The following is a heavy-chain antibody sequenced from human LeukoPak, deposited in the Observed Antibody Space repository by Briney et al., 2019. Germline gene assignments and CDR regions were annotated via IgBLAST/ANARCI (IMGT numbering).Heavy chain of an antibody. Sequence: PGGSLRLSCAASGFTFSTYWMTWVRQAPGKGLVWVSRIKTDGGSISYADSVEGRFTISRDNTRNTLYLQMNSLRAEDTAVYYCAREPIYYYYMDVWGKGTTVTVSS. CDR1: GFTFSTYW. CDR3: AREPIYYYYMDV. CDR2: IKTDGGSI. V-gene: IGHV3-74*01. J-gene: IGHJ6*03.